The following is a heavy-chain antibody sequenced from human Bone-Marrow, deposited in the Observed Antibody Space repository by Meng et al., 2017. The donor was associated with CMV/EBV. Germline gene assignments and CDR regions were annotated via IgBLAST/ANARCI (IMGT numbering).Heavy chain of an antibody. D-gene: IGHD1-26*01. Sequence: SVKVSCKASGGTFSSYAISWVRQAPGQGLEWMGGIIPIFGTANYAQKFQGRVTITTDESTSTAYMELSSLRSEDTVVYYCARGRGGSYYGGHHFDYWGQGTLVTVSS. CDR2: IIPIFGTA. J-gene: IGHJ4*02. CDR3: ARGRGGSYYGGHHFDY. CDR1: GGTFSSYA. V-gene: IGHV1-69*05.